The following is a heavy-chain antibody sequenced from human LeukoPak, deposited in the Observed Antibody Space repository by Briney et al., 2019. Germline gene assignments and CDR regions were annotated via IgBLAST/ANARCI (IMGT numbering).Heavy chain of an antibody. J-gene: IGHJ4*02. D-gene: IGHD3-22*01. V-gene: IGHV3-33*01. CDR2: IWYDGSNR. CDR1: QFSFSSYG. CDR3: ARDNYDSSGYYPIDY. Sequence: PGGCLRLSCAASQFSFSSYGMHWVRQAPGKGLEWVAVIWYDGSNRYYADSVRGRFTISRDNSKNTLYLQMNSLRAEDTAVYYCARDNYDSSGYYPIDYWGQGTLVTLST.